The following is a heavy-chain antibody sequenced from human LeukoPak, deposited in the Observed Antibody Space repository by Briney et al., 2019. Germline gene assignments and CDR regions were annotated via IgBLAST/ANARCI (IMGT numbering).Heavy chain of an antibody. CDR1: GFTFSSYS. CDR3: ARDSSSSYLPRTNWFDP. J-gene: IGHJ5*02. CDR2: ISSSSSYI. D-gene: IGHD6-6*01. V-gene: IGHV3-21*01. Sequence: KTGGSLRLSCAASGFTFSSYSMNWVRQAPGKGLEWVSSISSSSSYIYYADSVKGRFTISRDNAKNSLYLQMNSLRAEDTAVYYCARDSSSSYLPRTNWFDPWGQGTLVTVSS.